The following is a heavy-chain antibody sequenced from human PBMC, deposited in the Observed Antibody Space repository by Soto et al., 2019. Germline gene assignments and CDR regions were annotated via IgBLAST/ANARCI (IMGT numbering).Heavy chain of an antibody. CDR3: ARDVSRFSHDAFDI. V-gene: IGHV1-2*04. Sequence: ASVKVSCKASGYTFTGYYMHWVRQAPGQGLEWMGWINPNSGGTNYAQKFQGWVTMTRDTSISTAYMELSSLRSEDTAVYYCARDVSRFSHDAFDIWGQGTMVTVSS. CDR1: GYTFTGYY. J-gene: IGHJ3*02. CDR2: INPNSGGT.